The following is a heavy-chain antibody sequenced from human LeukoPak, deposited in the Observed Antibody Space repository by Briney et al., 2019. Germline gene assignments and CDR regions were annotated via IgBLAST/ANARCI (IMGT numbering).Heavy chain of an antibody. CDR1: GGSFSGYY. CDR3: APKVTDGFDP. CDR2: IYYSGNT. V-gene: IGHV4-34*01. J-gene: IGHJ5*02. D-gene: IGHD2-21*02. Sequence: ASETLSLTCAVYGGSFSGYYWSWIRQPPGKGLEWLGNIYYSGNTYYNPSLKSRVTISVDTSKNQFSLKLNSVTAADTAVYYCAPKVTDGFDPWGQGTLVTVSS.